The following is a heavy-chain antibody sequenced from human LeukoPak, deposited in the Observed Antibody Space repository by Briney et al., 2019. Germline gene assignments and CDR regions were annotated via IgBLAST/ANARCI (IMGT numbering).Heavy chain of an antibody. Sequence: GASVKVSCKASGYTFTNYGFIWVRQAPGQGLEWMGWISGYNGKTDYSQKLQGRVTMTTDTSTSTAYMELRSLTSDDTAVYYCARDVGVSQFDSWGQGTLVTVSS. CDR3: ARDVGVSQFDS. CDR2: ISGYNGKT. V-gene: IGHV1-18*01. D-gene: IGHD3-10*01. CDR1: GYTFTNYG. J-gene: IGHJ4*02.